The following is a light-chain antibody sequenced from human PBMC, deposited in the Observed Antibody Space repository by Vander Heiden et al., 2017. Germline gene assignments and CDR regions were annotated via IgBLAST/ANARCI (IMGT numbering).Light chain of an antibody. J-gene: IGKJ3*01. CDR2: AAA. Sequence: IQMTHSPSSLSASVGDRVTITCRASQSISSYLNWYQQKPGKAPKLLIYAAASLQSGVPSRFSGSGSGTDFTLTISRRQPEDFATYYCQQRDSTPRTFGPGTKVDIK. V-gene: IGKV1-39*01. CDR3: QQRDSTPRT. CDR1: QSISSY.